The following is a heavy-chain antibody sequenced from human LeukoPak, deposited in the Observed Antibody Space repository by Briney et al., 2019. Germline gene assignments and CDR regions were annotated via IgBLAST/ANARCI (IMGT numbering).Heavy chain of an antibody. CDR3: ARHIVVVPAAILIRYYYYGMDV. Sequence: PGGSLRLSCAASGFTVSSNYMSWVRQAPGKGLEWVSVIYSGGSTYYADSVKGRFTISRDNSKNTLYLQMNSLRAEGTAVYYCARHIVVVPAAILIRYYYYGMDVWGQGTTVTVSS. J-gene: IGHJ6*02. CDR2: IYSGGST. CDR1: GFTVSSNY. V-gene: IGHV3-66*04. D-gene: IGHD2-2*01.